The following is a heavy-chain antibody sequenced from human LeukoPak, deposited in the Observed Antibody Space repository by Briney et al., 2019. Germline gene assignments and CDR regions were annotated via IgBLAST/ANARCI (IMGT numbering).Heavy chain of an antibody. D-gene: IGHD2-15*01. CDR3: ARGYIEVVLTTTYSFFDP. J-gene: IGHJ5*02. Sequence: SETLSLTCTVSGYSISSGYYWGWIRQPPGKWLEWIGIIYHSGSTNYNPSLKSRVTISVDTSKNQFSLNVNSVTAADTAVYYCARGYIEVVLTTTYSFFDPWGQGILVTVSS. CDR2: IYHSGST. V-gene: IGHV4-38-2*02. CDR1: GYSISSGYY.